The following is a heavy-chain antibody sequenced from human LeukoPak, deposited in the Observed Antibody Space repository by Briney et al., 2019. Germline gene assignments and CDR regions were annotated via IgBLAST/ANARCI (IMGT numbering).Heavy chain of an antibody. V-gene: IGHV1-69*05. CDR1: GGTFSSYA. D-gene: IGHD6-19*01. CDR3: ARGAAVAGTLDY. CDR2: IIPIFGTA. J-gene: IGHJ4*02. Sequence: GSSVKVSCKASGGTFSSYAISWVRQAPGQGLEWIGGIIPIFGTANYAQKFQGRVTITTDESTSTAYMELSSLRSEDTAVYYCARGAAVAGTLDYWGQGTLVTVSS.